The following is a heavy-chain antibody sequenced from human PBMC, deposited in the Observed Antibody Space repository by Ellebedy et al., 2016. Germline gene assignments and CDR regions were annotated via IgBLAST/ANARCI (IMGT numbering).Heavy chain of an antibody. CDR3: ATEYSSSSGNWFNP. CDR2: ISAYNGNT. CDR1: GGTFSSYG. Sequence: ASVKVSCXASGGTFSSYGISWVRQAPGQGLEWMGWISAYNGNTNYAQKLQGRVTMTTDTSTSTAYMELSSLRSEDTAVYYCATEYSSSSGNWFNPWGQGTLVTVSS. D-gene: IGHD6-6*01. J-gene: IGHJ5*02. V-gene: IGHV1-18*01.